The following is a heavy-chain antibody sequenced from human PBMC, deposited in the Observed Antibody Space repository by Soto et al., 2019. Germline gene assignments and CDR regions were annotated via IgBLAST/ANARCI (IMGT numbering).Heavy chain of an antibody. J-gene: IGHJ4*02. V-gene: IGHV3-23*01. D-gene: IGHD3-16*02. Sequence: GESLRLSCPASGFTFNDFAINWVRETAGKGLECVSVISATASTNYPADSVKGPFTIYTDNSQNTAYLHMNSLRVADTDLYSCATGSCSYPKCSFDSWGQGTLVTVSS. CDR1: GFTFNDFA. CDR3: ATGSCSYPKCSFDS. CDR2: ISATASTN.